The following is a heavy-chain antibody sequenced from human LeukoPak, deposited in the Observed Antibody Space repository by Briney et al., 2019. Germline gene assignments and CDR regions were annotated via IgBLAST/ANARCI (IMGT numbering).Heavy chain of an antibody. CDR1: GYTFTSYD. Sequence: GASVKVSCKASGYTFTSYDISWVRQAPGQGLEWMGWISTYSDNTHYAQKLQGRVTMTTDTSTSTVYMELKSLRSDDTAVYYCSRIQSRIIAARPGNPAFDYWGRGTLVTVSS. CDR2: ISTYSDNT. D-gene: IGHD6-6*01. V-gene: IGHV1-18*01. J-gene: IGHJ4*02. CDR3: SRIQSRIIAARPGNPAFDY.